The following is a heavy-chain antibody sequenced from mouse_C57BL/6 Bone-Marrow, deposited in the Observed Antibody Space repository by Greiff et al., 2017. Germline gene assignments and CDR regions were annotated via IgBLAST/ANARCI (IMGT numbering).Heavy chain of an antibody. CDR3: AQRCYFDY. CDR2: INPSSGYT. V-gene: IGHV1-4*01. CDR1: GYTFTSYT. Sequence: QVQLKESGAELARPGASVKMSCKASGYTFTSYTMHWVKQRPGQGLEWIGYINPSSGYTKYNQKVKDKATLTADKSSSTAYMQLSSLTSEDSAVYYCAQRCYFDYWGQGTTLTVSS. J-gene: IGHJ2*01.